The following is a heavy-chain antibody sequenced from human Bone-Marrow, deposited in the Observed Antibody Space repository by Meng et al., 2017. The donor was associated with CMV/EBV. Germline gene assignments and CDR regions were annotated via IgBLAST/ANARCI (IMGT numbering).Heavy chain of an antibody. D-gene: IGHD1-26*01. CDR1: GFTFSSYS. Sequence: GESLKISCAASGFTFSSYSMNWVRQAPGKGLEWVSSISSSSSSYIYYADSVKGRFTVSRDNAKNSLYLQMNSLRAEDTAVYYCASGSQGSIFDYWGQGTLVTVSS. CDR3: ASGSQGSIFDY. J-gene: IGHJ4*02. CDR2: ISSSSSSYI. V-gene: IGHV3-21*01.